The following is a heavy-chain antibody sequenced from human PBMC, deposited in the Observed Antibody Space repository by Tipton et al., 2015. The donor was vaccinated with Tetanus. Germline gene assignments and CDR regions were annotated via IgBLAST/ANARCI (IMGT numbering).Heavy chain of an antibody. V-gene: IGHV4-38-2*01. CDR3: ARRGGYNWADEFDY. D-gene: IGHD5-24*01. CDR2: VDRSGDT. Sequence: GLVKPSETLSLNCAVSGDSISYGYFWAWIRQSPRKGLEWLGSVDRSGDTFYTPSLESRVAMSVDMAKNQFSLRLRSVTAADTAVYYCARRGGYNWADEFDYWGQGIRVIVSS. J-gene: IGHJ4*02. CDR1: GDSISYGYF.